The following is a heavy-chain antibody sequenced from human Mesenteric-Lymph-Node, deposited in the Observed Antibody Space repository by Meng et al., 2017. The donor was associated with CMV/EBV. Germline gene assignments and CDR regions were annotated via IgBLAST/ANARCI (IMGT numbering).Heavy chain of an antibody. CDR2: IKHDGTEK. CDR3: AKSMGAYSNNWFDP. V-gene: IGHV3-7*01. J-gene: IGHJ5*02. CDR1: GFTFSSYS. Sequence: GGSLRLSCAASGFTFSSYSMNWVRQAPGKGLEWVASIKHDGTEKYFVHSVKGRFTISRDNSKKTLYLQMNGLRAEDTAVYYCAKSMGAYSNNWFDPWGQGTLVTVSS. D-gene: IGHD2-21*01.